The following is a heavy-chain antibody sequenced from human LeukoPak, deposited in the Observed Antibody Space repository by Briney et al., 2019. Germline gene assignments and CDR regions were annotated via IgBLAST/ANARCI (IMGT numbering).Heavy chain of an antibody. CDR2: INPNSGGT. CDR1: GYTFTGYY. D-gene: IGHD4-23*01. Sequence: ASVKVSCKASGYTFTGYYMHWVRQAPGQGLEWMGWINPNSGGTNYAQKFQGRVTMTRDTSISTAYMELSRLRSDDTAVYYCARERTTVVTPDYYYMDVWGKGTTVTVSS. CDR3: ARERTTVVTPDYYYMDV. J-gene: IGHJ6*03. V-gene: IGHV1-2*02.